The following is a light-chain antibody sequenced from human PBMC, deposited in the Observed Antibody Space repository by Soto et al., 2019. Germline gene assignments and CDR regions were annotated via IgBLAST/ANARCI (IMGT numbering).Light chain of an antibody. J-gene: IGLJ3*02. CDR1: GGRTDYA. CDR2: LNLDGSH. CDR3: QSWGSAFRV. V-gene: IGLV4-69*01. Sequence: QTVVTQSPSASASLGASVKLTCTLSGGRTDYAIAWHQQQPQKGPRFLLKLNLDGSHIKGDGVPDRFSAPSSGAERYLTISSLQSDDEAVYYCQSWGSAFRVFGGGTKLTVL.